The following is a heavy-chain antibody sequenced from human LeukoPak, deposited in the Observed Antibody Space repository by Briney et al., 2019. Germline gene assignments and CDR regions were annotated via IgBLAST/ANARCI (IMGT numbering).Heavy chain of an antibody. V-gene: IGHV5-51*01. Sequence: GESLKISCKGSGYSFTSYWIGWVRQMPGVGLEWMGIIYPGDSDTRYSPSFQGQVTISADKSISTAYLQWSSLKASDTAMYYCARSYSSSWYRLAAGWFDPWGQGTLVTVSS. CDR2: IYPGDSDT. J-gene: IGHJ5*02. CDR3: ARSYSSSWYRLAAGWFDP. CDR1: GYSFTSYW. D-gene: IGHD6-13*01.